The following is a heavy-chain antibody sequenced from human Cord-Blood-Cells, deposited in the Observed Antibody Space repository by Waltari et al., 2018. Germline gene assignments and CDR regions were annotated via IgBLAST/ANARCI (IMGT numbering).Heavy chain of an antibody. V-gene: IGHV1-18*01. CDR2: ISAYNGNT. CDR1: GYTFTSYG. CDR3: ASPGRGGSYYYYGMDV. J-gene: IGHJ6*02. D-gene: IGHD1-26*01. Sequence: QVQLVQSGAEVTKPGASVKVSCKASGYTFTSYGISWVRQDPGQGLEWMGWISAYNGNTNYAQKLQSRVTMTTDTSTSTAYMELRSLRSDDTAVYYCASPGRGGSYYYYGMDVWGQGTTVTVSS.